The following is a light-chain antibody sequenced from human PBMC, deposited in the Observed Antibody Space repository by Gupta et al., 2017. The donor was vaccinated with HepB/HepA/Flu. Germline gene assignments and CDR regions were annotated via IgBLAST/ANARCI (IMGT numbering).Light chain of an antibody. J-gene: IGLJ3*02. CDR1: SLPKNF. Sequence: SNKLSQTPSVSVSPGQTARITCSGDSLPKNFAYWYRQRPGQAPVLVMYKDKERPSGIPERFSGSSSGKIVTLTISGVQAEDESDYYCQSTDSSGTGFGGGTKLTVL. V-gene: IGLV3-25*03. CDR2: KDK. CDR3: QSTDSSGTG.